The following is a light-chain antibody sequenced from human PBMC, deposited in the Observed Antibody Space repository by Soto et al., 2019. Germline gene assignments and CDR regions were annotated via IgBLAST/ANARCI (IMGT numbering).Light chain of an antibody. CDR2: GAS. CDR1: QSVSSSY. V-gene: IGKV3-20*01. CDR3: QQYGSSPRGRVYT. Sequence: EIVLTQSPGTLSLSPGERATLSCRASQSVSSSYLAWYQQKPGQAPRLLIYGASSRATGIPDRFSGSGSGTDFTRTISRLEPEDFAVYYCQQYGSSPRGRVYTFGQGTKLEIK. J-gene: IGKJ2*01.